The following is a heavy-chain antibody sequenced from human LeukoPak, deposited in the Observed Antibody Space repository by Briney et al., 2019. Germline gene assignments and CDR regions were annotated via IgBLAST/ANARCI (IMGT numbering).Heavy chain of an antibody. V-gene: IGHV3-23*01. Sequence: TGGSLRLSCAASGFTFSTYGMSGVRQARGRGLEWVSGISGSGGSTYYADSVRGRFTISRDNSKNTLSLQMNSVRAEDKGVYYCAKWSTAIGRNYFDYWGQGTLVTVSS. J-gene: IGHJ4*02. D-gene: IGHD6-6*01. CDR2: ISGSGGST. CDR3: AKWSTAIGRNYFDY. CDR1: GFTFSTYG.